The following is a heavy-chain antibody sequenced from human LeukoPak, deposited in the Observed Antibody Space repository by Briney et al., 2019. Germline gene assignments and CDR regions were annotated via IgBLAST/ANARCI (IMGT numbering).Heavy chain of an antibody. CDR1: GYTFTSYG. CDR3: ARVVADGNWFDP. V-gene: IGHV1-18*01. J-gene: IGHJ5*02. CDR2: ISAYNGNT. Sequence: ASVKVSCKASGYTFTSYGISWVRQAPGLGVEWMGWISAYNGNTNYAQKLQGRVTMTTDTSTSTAYMELRSLRSDDTAVYYCARVVADGNWFDPWGQGTLVTVSS. D-gene: IGHD4-17*01.